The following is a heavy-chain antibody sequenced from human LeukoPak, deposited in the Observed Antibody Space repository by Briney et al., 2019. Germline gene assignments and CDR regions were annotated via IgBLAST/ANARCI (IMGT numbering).Heavy chain of an antibody. D-gene: IGHD2-8*01. J-gene: IGHJ4*02. CDR1: GGTFSRYA. CDR2: IIPIFGTA. Sequence: SVKVSCKASGGTFSRYAISWVRQAPGQGLEWMGGIIPIFGTANYAQKFQGRVTITADESTSTAYMELSSLRSEDTAVYYCAREAHPYCTNGVCYTGFHYWGQGTLVTVSS. V-gene: IGHV1-69*13. CDR3: AREAHPYCTNGVCYTGFHY.